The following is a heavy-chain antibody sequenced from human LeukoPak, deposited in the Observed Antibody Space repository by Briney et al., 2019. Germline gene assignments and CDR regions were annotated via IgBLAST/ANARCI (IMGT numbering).Heavy chain of an antibody. CDR1: GGSFSGYY. CDR2: INHSGSS. J-gene: IGHJ6*03. Sequence: PSETLSLTCAVYGGSFSGYYWSWIRQPPRKGLEWIGEINHSGSSNYNPSLKSRVTISVDTSKNQFSLKLSSVTAADTAVYYCARLSITIFYPHYMDVWGKGTTVTVSS. V-gene: IGHV4-34*01. CDR3: ARLSITIFYPHYMDV. D-gene: IGHD3-9*01.